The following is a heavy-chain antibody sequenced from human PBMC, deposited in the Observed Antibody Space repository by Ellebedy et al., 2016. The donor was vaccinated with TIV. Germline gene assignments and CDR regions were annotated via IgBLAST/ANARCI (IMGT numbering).Heavy chain of an antibody. CDR3: ARGRSDYGSGSYYGY. D-gene: IGHD3-10*01. V-gene: IGHV4-34*01. CDR1: GGSFSGYY. Sequence: MPSETLSLTCAVYGGSFSGYYWSWIRQPPGKGLEWIGEINHSGSTNYNPSLKSRVTISVDTSKNQFSLKLSSVTAADTAVYYCARGRSDYGSGSYYGYWGQGTLVTVSS. CDR2: INHSGST. J-gene: IGHJ4*02.